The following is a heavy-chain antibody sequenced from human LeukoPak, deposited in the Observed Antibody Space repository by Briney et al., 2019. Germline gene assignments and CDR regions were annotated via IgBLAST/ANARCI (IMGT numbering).Heavy chain of an antibody. Sequence: SETLSLTCAVYGGSFSGYYWSWIRQPPGKGLEWIGEINHSGSTNYNPSLKSRVTISVDTSKNQFSLKLSSVTAADTAVYYCVRGWLVPLRWFDPWGQGTLVTVSS. D-gene: IGHD6-19*01. CDR1: GGSFSGYY. CDR3: VRGWLVPLRWFDP. V-gene: IGHV4-34*01. CDR2: INHSGST. J-gene: IGHJ5*02.